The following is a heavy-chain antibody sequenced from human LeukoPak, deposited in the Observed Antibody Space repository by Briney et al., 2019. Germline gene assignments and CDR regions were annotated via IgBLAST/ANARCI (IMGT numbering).Heavy chain of an antibody. CDR2: IYSGGST. J-gene: IGHJ4*02. Sequence: GGSVTLSCAASGFIVSSDYISWVRQTPGKGLEWVSVIYSGGSTFYADSVKGRFTISRDNSKNTVYLQMNSLRGEDTAVFYCASGGKYCTGGAYYGDWGQGTLVTVSS. D-gene: IGHD2-8*02. V-gene: IGHV3-53*01. CDR1: GFIVSSDY. CDR3: ASGGKYCTGGAYYGD.